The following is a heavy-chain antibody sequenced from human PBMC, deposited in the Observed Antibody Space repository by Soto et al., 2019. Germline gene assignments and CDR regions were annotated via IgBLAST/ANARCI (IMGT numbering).Heavy chain of an antibody. J-gene: IGHJ1*01. CDR2: ISITGNVI. V-gene: IGHV3-11*01. CDR1: GFSFSDYY. Sequence: PGGSLRLSCAAYGFSFSDYYMFWFRQAPGKGLEWVSYISITGNVIYYADSVKGRFTISRDNAQNLLYLQMNSLRVEDTAVYYCSSHQPSGYIYVFPYRGQGSLVTVSS. CDR3: SSHQPSGYIYVFPY. D-gene: IGHD5-18*01.